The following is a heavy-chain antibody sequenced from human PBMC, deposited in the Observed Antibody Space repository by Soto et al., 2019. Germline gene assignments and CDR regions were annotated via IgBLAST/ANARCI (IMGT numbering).Heavy chain of an antibody. CDR3: ARALVGASLVGGRYYGMDV. CDR2: IIPIVGTA. D-gene: IGHD1-26*01. J-gene: IGHJ6*02. V-gene: IGHV1-69*01. Sequence: QVQLVQSGAEVKKPGSSVKVSCKASGGTFSSYAISWVRQAPGQGLEWMGGIIPIVGTANYAQKFQGRVTITADESTSTDYMELSSLRSEDTAVYYCARALVGASLVGGRYYGMDVWGQGTTVTVTS. CDR1: GGTFSSYA.